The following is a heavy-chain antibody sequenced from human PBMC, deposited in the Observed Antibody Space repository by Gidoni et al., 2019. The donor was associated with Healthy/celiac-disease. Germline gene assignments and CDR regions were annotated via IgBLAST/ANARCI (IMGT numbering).Heavy chain of an antibody. CDR3: AKVGDRYSYGPIYWYFDL. Sequence: EVQLLESGGGLVQPGGSLRLSCAASGFTFSSYAMSWVRQAPGKGLEWVSAISGSGGSTYYADSVKGRFTISRDNSKNTLYLQMNSLRAEDTAVYYCAKVGDRYSYGPIYWYFDLWGRGTLVTVSS. J-gene: IGHJ2*01. CDR1: GFTFSSYA. D-gene: IGHD5-18*01. CDR2: ISGSGGST. V-gene: IGHV3-23*01.